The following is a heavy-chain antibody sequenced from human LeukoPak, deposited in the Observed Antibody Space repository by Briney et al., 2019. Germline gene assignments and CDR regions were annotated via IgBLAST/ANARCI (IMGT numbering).Heavy chain of an antibody. CDR3: ARESRIFGVVTSNWFDP. CDR1: GFTFSSYG. D-gene: IGHD3-3*01. CDR2: IWYDGSNK. V-gene: IGHV3-33*01. Sequence: GGSLRLSCAASGFTFSSYGMHWVRQAPGKGLEWVAVIWYDGSNKYYADSVKGRFTISRDNSKNTLYLQMNSLRAEDTAVYYCARESRIFGVVTSNWFDPWGQGTLVTVSS. J-gene: IGHJ5*02.